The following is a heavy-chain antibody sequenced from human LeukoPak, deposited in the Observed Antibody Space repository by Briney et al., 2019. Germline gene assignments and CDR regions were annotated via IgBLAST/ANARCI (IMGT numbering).Heavy chain of an antibody. CDR2: IYTSGST. Sequence: SETLSLTCTVSGGSISSYYWSWIRQPAGKGLEWIGRIYTSGSTNYNPSLKSRATMSVDTSKNQFSLKLSSVTAADTAVYYCARSGSFSDWFDPWGQGTLVTVSS. CDR1: GGSISSYY. V-gene: IGHV4-4*07. J-gene: IGHJ5*02. D-gene: IGHD1-26*01. CDR3: ARSGSFSDWFDP.